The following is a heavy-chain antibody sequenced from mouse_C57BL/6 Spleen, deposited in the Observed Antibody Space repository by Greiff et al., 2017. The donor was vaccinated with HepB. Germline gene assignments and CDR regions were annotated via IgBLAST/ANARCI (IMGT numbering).Heavy chain of an antibody. Sequence: QVQLQQSGAELVRPGASVTLSCKASGYTFTDYEMHWVKQTPVHGLEWIGAIDPETGGTAYNQKFKGKAILTADKSSSTAYMELRSLTSEDSAVYFCARSWDGYFDYWGQGTTLTVSS. V-gene: IGHV1-15*01. CDR1: GYTFTDYE. CDR2: IDPETGGT. J-gene: IGHJ2*01. CDR3: ARSWDGYFDY. D-gene: IGHD2-3*01.